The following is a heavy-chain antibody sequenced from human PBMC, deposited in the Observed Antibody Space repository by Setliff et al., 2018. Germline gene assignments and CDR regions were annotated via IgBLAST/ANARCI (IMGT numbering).Heavy chain of an antibody. CDR3: ARDRGWGYCTKGVCYLGAFDI. D-gene: IGHD2-8*01. J-gene: IGHJ3*02. CDR2: INPYSGGT. Sequence: ASVKVSCKASGYTFTGYYMHWVRQAPGQGLEWMGWINPYSGGTNYAQKFQGRVTMTRDTSISTAYMELSRLRSYDTAVYYCARDRGWGYCTKGVCYLGAFDIWGQGTMGTVS. CDR1: GYTFTGYY. V-gene: IGHV1-2*02.